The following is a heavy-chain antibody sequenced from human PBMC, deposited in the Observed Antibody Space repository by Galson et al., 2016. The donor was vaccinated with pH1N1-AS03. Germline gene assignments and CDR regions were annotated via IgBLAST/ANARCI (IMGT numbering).Heavy chain of an antibody. J-gene: IGHJ6*02. CDR3: ARRDPNPNFAIWYQHDYGMDV. CDR2: ISNDGRSV. Sequence: SLRLSCAASGFTFSTSYIHWVRQAPGKGLEWVSRISNDGRSVRYADFVKGRFAVSRDNAKNTVFLQMNSLRADDTAVYFCARRDPNPNFAIWYQHDYGMDVWGQGTTVTVSS. CDR1: GFTFSTSY. V-gene: IGHV3-74*01. D-gene: IGHD2-2*01.